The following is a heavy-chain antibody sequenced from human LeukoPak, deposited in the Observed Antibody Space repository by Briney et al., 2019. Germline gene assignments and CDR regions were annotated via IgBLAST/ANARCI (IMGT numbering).Heavy chain of an antibody. Sequence: ASVKVSCKASGGTFSSYAISWVRQAPGQGLEWMGGIIPIFGTANYAQKFQGRVTITADESTSTAYMELSSLRSEDTAVYYCARWFDYDSSGYDYYYGMDVWGQGTTVTVSS. J-gene: IGHJ6*02. V-gene: IGHV1-69*13. CDR2: IIPIFGTA. CDR3: ARWFDYDSSGYDYYYGMDV. D-gene: IGHD3-22*01. CDR1: GGTFSSYA.